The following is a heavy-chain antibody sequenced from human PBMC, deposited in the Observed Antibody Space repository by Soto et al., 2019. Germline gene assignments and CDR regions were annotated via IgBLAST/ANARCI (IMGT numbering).Heavy chain of an antibody. V-gene: IGHV1-8*01. CDR3: ARGPWILYYHYGMDV. J-gene: IGHJ6*02. CDR2: MNPNSGNT. Sequence: QVQLVQSGAEVKKPGASVKVSCKASGYTFTSYDINWVRQATGQGLEWMGWMNPNSGNTGYAQKFQGRVTMTRNPTITAAYMELSSLRSEDTAAYYCARGPWILYYHYGMDVWGQGTTVAVS. CDR1: GYTFTSYD. D-gene: IGHD2-2*03.